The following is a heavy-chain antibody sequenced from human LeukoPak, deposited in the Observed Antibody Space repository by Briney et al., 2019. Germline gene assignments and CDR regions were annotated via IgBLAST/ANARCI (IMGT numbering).Heavy chain of an antibody. CDR3: ARRTIGTMFDY. CDR1: GGSISSTSDY. V-gene: IGHV4-39*01. Sequence: SETLSLTCTVSGGSISSTSDYWGGIRQPPGKGLEWIGTVLHSGISYYNPSLKSRVSMSVDTSKNQFFVKLTSVTAADTAMYYCARRTIGTMFDYWGQGSLVTVSS. J-gene: IGHJ4*02. D-gene: IGHD1-1*01. CDR2: VLHSGIS.